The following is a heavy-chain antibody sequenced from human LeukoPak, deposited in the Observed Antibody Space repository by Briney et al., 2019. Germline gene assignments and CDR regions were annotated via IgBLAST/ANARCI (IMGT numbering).Heavy chain of an antibody. Sequence: GGSLRLFCAASGFTFSSYDMSCVRQARGKGLEWVSAISGSGGSTYYADSVKGRFTISRDNSKNTLYLQMNSLRPEDTAVYYCAKDNAVAGTYYFDYWGQGTRVTVSS. CDR2: ISGSGGST. D-gene: IGHD6-19*01. V-gene: IGHV3-23*01. CDR1: GFTFSSYD. J-gene: IGHJ4*02. CDR3: AKDNAVAGTYYFDY.